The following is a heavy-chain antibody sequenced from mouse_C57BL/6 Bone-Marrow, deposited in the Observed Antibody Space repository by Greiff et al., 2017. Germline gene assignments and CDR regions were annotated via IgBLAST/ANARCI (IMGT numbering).Heavy chain of an antibody. J-gene: IGHJ3*01. D-gene: IGHD1-1*01. CDR3: NYGSTAWFAY. Sequence: VQLQQSGAELVKPGASVKISCKASGYAFSSYWMNWVKQRPGKGLEWIGQIYPGDGDTNYNGKLKGKATLTADKSSSTAYMQLSSLTSEDSAVYFCNYGSTAWFAYWGQGTLVTVSA. CDR1: GYAFSSYW. CDR2: IYPGDGDT. V-gene: IGHV1-80*01.